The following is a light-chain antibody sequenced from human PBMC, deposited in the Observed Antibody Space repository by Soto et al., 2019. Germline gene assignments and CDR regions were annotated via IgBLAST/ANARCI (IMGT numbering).Light chain of an antibody. CDR2: KIS. V-gene: IGKV2-24*01. J-gene: IGKJ2*01. Sequence: DIVLTQTPLFSPVTLRQPASISCRSSQSLVHSDGNTYLSWLQQRPGQPPRLLIYKISNRFFGVPESFSGSGAGTDFTLRIRRVEAEDVGIYYCMQVTHFPYTFGQGSKLEI. CDR1: QSLVHSDGNTY. CDR3: MQVTHFPYT.